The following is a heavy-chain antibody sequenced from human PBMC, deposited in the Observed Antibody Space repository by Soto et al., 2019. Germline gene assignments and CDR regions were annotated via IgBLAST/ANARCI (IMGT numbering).Heavy chain of an antibody. CDR1: GYTFTSYA. V-gene: IGHV1-69*13. D-gene: IGHD3-9*01. CDR2: IIPIFGTA. Sequence: ASVKVSCKASGYTFTSYAMHWVRQAPGQGLEWMGGIIPIFGTANYAQKFQGRVTITADESTSTAYMELSSLRSEDTAVYYCARDWGSPDYDILTGYYLTLDPYFDYWSQGTLVTVSS. J-gene: IGHJ4*02. CDR3: ARDWGSPDYDILTGYYLTLDPYFDY.